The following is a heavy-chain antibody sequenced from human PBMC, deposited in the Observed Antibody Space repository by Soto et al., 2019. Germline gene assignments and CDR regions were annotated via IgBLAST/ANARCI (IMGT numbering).Heavy chain of an antibody. CDR2: IDNAGSSV. V-gene: IGHV3-74*01. CDR3: TRVGGSMSGMDV. D-gene: IGHD1-26*01. J-gene: IGHJ6*02. CDR1: GFTFSSYW. Sequence: EVPLVESGGGLVQPGGSLRLSCAASGFTFSSYWMHWVRQAPGKGLVWVSRIDNAGSSVRYADSVKGRFTISRDNAKNTLYLQMNSLRAEDTAVYYCTRVGGSMSGMDVWGQGTTVTVSS.